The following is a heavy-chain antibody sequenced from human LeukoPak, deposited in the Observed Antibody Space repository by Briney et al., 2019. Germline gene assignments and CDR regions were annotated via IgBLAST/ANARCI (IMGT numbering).Heavy chain of an antibody. D-gene: IGHD3-10*01. CDR3: ARALITMVRGVTITLDYYYYMDV. CDR1: GYTFTGYY. CDR2: IIPIFGTA. J-gene: IGHJ6*03. V-gene: IGHV1-69*13. Sequence: SVKVSCKASGYTFTGYYMHWVRQAPGQGLEWMGGIIPIFGTANYAQKFQGRVTITADESTSTAYMELSSLRSEDTAVYYCARALITMVRGVTITLDYYYYMDVWGKGTTVTISS.